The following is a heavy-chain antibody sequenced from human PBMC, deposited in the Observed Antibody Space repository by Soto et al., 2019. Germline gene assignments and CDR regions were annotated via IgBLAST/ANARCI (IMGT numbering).Heavy chain of an antibody. CDR1: GYTFTDYY. J-gene: IGHJ4*02. CDR2: MNPDGGGT. D-gene: IGHD3-9*01. Sequence: GASVKVSCKASGYTFTDYYVHWVRQAPGQGLEWMGWMNPDGGGTKYAQKFQGRVTMTRDTSISTAYMELSRLRSDDTAVYYCKREFFLASYNPGDYWGQGTLVTVSS. V-gene: IGHV1-2*02. CDR3: KREFFLASYNPGDY.